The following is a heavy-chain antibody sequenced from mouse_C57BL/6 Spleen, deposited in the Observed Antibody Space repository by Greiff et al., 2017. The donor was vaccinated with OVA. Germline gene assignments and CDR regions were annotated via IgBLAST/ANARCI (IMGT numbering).Heavy chain of an antibody. V-gene: IGHV5-17*01. CDR2: ISSGSSTI. CDR3: ARCGYSNYVWCAY. D-gene: IGHD2-5*01. J-gene: IGHJ3*01. CDR1: GFTFSDYG. Sequence: EVMLVESGGGLVKPGGSLKLSCAASGFTFSDYGMHWVRQAPEKGLEWVAYISSGSSTIYYADTVKGRFTISRDNAKNTLFLQMTSLRSEDTAMYYCARCGYSNYVWCAYWGQGTLVTVSA.